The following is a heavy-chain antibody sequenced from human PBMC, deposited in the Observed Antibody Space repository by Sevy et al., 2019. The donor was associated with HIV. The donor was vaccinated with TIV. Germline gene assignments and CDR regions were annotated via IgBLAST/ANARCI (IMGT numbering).Heavy chain of an antibody. V-gene: IGHV3-48*01. Sequence: GGSLRLSCAASGFTFSSYDMNWVRQAPGKGLEWVSFITTSGGTIYYADSVKGRFTVSRDSAENSLYLQMNSLRVEDTAVYYCARDKMRGSFDIWGQGTMVTVSS. CDR3: ARDKMRGSFDI. J-gene: IGHJ3*02. D-gene: IGHD3-10*01. CDR2: ITTSGGTI. CDR1: GFTFSSYD.